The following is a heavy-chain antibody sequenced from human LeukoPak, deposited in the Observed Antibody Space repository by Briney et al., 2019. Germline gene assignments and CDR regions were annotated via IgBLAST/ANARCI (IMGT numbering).Heavy chain of an antibody. CDR1: GFTFSTYW. CDR2: INSDSGRT. V-gene: IGHV3-74*01. CDR3: ARGRNGFFDY. Sequence: GGSLRLSCAASGFTFSTYWMHWARQAPGKGLVWVSQINSDSGRTRYADSVKGRLTISRDNAKNTVYLQINSLRAEDTAMYYCARGRNGFFDYWGHGTLVTVSS. J-gene: IGHJ4*01. D-gene: IGHD5-24*01.